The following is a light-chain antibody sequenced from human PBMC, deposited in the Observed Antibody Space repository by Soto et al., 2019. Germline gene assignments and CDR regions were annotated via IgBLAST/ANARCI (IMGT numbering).Light chain of an antibody. CDR3: CSHGRSWGV. J-gene: IGLJ3*02. CDR2: EVS. Sequence: QSVLTQPASVSGSPGESITISCTGTSSDVGTYNLVSWYQQHPGKAPKVMIYEVSKRPSGVSNRFSGSKSGNTASLTISGLQVEDEADYYCCSHGRSWGVLGGGTKLTVL. CDR1: SSDVGTYNL. V-gene: IGLV2-23*02.